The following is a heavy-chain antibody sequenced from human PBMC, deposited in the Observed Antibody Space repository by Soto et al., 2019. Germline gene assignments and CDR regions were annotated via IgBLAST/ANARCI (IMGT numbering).Heavy chain of an antibody. CDR1: GGSISSSSYY. CDR3: ARHRGSRITIFGVVSRHDAFDI. V-gene: IGHV4-39*01. J-gene: IGHJ3*02. D-gene: IGHD3-3*01. CDR2: IYYSGST. Sequence: SETLSLTCTVSGGSISSSSYYWGWIRQPPGKGLEWIGSIYYSGSTYYNPSLKSRVTISVDTSKNQFSLKLSSVTAADTAVYYCARHRGSRITIFGVVSRHDAFDIWGQGTMVTVSS.